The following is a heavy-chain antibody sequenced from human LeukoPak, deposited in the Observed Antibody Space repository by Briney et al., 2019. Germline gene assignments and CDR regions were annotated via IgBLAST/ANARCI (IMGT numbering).Heavy chain of an antibody. Sequence: PGGSLRLSCAASGFTFSSYGMHWVRQAPGKGLEWVAVIWYDGSNKYYADSVRGRFTISRDNSNTLYLEMNSLRPEDTAVFYCARGRSPDYWYFDLWGRGTPVTVSS. CDR3: ARGRSPDYWYFDL. V-gene: IGHV3-33*01. CDR1: GFTFSSYG. J-gene: IGHJ2*01. CDR2: IWYDGSNK.